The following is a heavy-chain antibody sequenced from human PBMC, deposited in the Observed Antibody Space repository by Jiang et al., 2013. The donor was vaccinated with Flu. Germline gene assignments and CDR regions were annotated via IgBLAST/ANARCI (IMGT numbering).Heavy chain of an antibody. Sequence: VQLVESGAEVKKPGESLRISCVGSGYIFNSKWIAWVRQMPGKGLECMGIIYPGDSDTRYSPSLEGQVTMSVDRSISTAYLEWSSLKASDTAMYYCARDLGISGTTSFEHWGQGTLVTVSS. J-gene: IGHJ4*02. D-gene: IGHD1-20*01. CDR2: IYPGDSDT. V-gene: IGHV5-51*01. CDR3: ARDLGISGTTSFEH. CDR1: GYIFNSKW.